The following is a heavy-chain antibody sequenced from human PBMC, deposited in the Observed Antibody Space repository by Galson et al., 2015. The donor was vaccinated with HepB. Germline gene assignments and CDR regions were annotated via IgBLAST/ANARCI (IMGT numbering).Heavy chain of an antibody. CDR1: GGSISSSSYY. Sequence: SETLSLTCTVSGGSISSSSYYWGWIRQPPGKGLEWIGSIYYSGSTYYNPSLKSRVTISVDTSKNQFSLKLSSVTAADTAVYYCARHYGDYRDGFDYWGQGTLVTVSS. J-gene: IGHJ4*02. V-gene: IGHV4-39*01. CDR3: ARHYGDYRDGFDY. D-gene: IGHD4-17*01. CDR2: IYYSGST.